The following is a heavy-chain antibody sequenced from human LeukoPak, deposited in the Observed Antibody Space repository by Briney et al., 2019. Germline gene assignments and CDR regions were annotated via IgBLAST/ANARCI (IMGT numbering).Heavy chain of an antibody. J-gene: IGHJ4*02. D-gene: IGHD2-2*01. CDR1: GGSIRSGGYS. Sequence: SETLSLTCAVSGGSIRSGGYSWSWIRQPPGRGLEWIGYIYYSGSTYYNPSLKSRVTISVDTSENQFSLKLSSVTAADTAVYYCARGRTLNGYCSSTSCRYYFDYWGQGTLVTVSS. CDR3: ARGRTLNGYCSSTSCRYYFDY. CDR2: IYYSGST. V-gene: IGHV4-30-4*07.